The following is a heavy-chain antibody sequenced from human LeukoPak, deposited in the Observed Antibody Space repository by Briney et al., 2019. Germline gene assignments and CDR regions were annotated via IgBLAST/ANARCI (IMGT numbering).Heavy chain of an antibody. CDR2: IYTSGGT. CDR1: GGSISSYY. CDR3: AGHHPRNTVDF. Sequence: SETLSLTCTVSGGSISSYYWSWIRQPAGKGLEWIGRIYTSGGTNYNPSLKSRVTISLDTSKNQFPLKLSSVTAADTAVYYCAGHHPRNTVDFWGQGTLVTVSS. V-gene: IGHV4-4*07. D-gene: IGHD2/OR15-2a*01. J-gene: IGHJ4*02.